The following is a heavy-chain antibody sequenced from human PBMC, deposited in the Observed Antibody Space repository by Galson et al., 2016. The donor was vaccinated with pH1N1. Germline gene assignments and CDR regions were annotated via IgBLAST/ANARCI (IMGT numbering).Heavy chain of an antibody. CDR2: FHTSGST. CDR3: AREADSSVSTGYYYTTFDY. J-gene: IGHJ4*02. V-gene: IGHV4-61*02. D-gene: IGHD3-22*01. Sequence: TLSLTCTVSGVSVNSPTYYWSWIRQPAGKGLEWIGRFHTSGSTNYKPSLNSRVTISLDASNNQFSLKLTSVTAADTAVYYCAREADSSVSTGYYYTTFDYWGQGILVTVSS. CDR1: GVSVNSPTYY.